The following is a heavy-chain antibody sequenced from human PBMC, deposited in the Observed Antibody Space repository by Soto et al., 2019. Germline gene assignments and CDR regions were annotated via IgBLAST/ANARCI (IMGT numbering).Heavy chain of an antibody. V-gene: IGHV5-51*01. CDR3: ARGGPAYCNSFNCFGVMDV. CDR2: IYPGDSDT. J-gene: IGHJ6*02. Sequence: PGESLRISCKGSGYSFTSYWIGWVRQMPGKGLEWMGIIYPGDSDTRYSPSFQGQVTISADKSISTAYLQWSSLRASDTAIYYCARGGPAYCNSFNCFGVMDVWGQGTTVTVSS. D-gene: IGHD2-2*01. CDR1: GYSFTSYW.